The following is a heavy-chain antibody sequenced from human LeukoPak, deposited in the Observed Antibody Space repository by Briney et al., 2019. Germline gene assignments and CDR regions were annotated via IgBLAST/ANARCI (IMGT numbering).Heavy chain of an antibody. CDR3: ASGMRVGPNI. CDR2: ISSSSDTI. V-gene: IGHV3-48*04. J-gene: IGHJ4*02. D-gene: IGHD1-26*01. CDR1: GFTFGPYT. Sequence: GGSLRLSCAASGFTFGPYTMDWVRQAPGKGLEWVSYISSSSDTIYYADSVKGRFTISRDNAKNSLYLQMNSLRVEDTAVYYCASGMRVGPNIWGQGTLVTVSS.